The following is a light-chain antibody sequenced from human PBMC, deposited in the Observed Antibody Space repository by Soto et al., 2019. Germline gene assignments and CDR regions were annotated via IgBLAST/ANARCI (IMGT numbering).Light chain of an antibody. CDR3: QQLSSYPLT. V-gene: IGKV1-9*01. CDR1: QSFSSY. J-gene: IGKJ4*01. Sequence: DIQLTLSPSFLSASVGDRVNITCRSRQSFSSYLAWYQQKPGKAPKILTYAASTLQSGVPSRFSGSGSGTEFTLTISSLQPEDFATYYCQQLSSYPLTFGGGTKVEIK. CDR2: AAS.